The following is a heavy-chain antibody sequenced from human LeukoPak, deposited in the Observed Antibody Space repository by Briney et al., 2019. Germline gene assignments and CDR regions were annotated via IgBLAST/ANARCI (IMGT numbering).Heavy chain of an antibody. CDR1: GFTFSDNY. Sequence: GGSLRLSCAASGFTFSDNYMSWIRQAPGKGLEWVSYISSSGSIYYADSVKGRFTISRDNAKNSLYLQMNSLRAEDTAVYYCARGRGYYYHMDVWGKGTTVTISS. CDR3: ARGRGYYYHMDV. CDR2: ISSSGSI. D-gene: IGHD1-1*01. J-gene: IGHJ6*03. V-gene: IGHV3-11*01.